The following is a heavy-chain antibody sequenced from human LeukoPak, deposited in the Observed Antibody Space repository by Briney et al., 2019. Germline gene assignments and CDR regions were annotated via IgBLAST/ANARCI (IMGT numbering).Heavy chain of an antibody. Sequence: GGSLRLSCAASGFTFSSYWMHWVRQAPGKGLVWVSRINTDGSSTSYADSVKGRFTISRDNAKNTLYLQMNSLRAEDMAVYYCAKSSLRYCSGGSCFYWGQGTLVTVSS. CDR1: GFTFSSYW. CDR3: AKSSLRYCSGGSCFY. J-gene: IGHJ4*02. CDR2: INTDGSST. D-gene: IGHD2-15*01. V-gene: IGHV3-74*01.